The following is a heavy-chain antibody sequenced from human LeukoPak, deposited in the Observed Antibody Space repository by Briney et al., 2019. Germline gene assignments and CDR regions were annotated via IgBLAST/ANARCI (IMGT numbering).Heavy chain of an antibody. J-gene: IGHJ6*02. CDR1: GGSISSSSYY. V-gene: IGHV4-39*01. D-gene: IGHD3-22*01. CDR3: ARGYYDSSGYYEYPDNYYYYGMDV. CDR2: IYYSGNT. Sequence: SETLSLTCTVSGGSISSSSYYWGWIRQPPGKGLEWIGSIYYSGNTYYNPSLKSRVTISVDTSKNQFSLKLSSVTAADTAVYYCARGYYDSSGYYEYPDNYYYYGMDVWGQGTTVTVSS.